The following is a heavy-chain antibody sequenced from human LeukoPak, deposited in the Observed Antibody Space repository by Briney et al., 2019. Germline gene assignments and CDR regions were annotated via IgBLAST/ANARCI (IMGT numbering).Heavy chain of an antibody. D-gene: IGHD3-3*01. CDR1: GFTFSSYD. Sequence: GGSLRLSCAASGFTFSSYDMHWVRQATGKGLEWVSAIGTAGDTYYPGSVKGRFTISRENAKNSLYLQMNSLRAGDTAVYYCARDFWSGYYYYGMDVWGQGTTVTVSS. J-gene: IGHJ6*02. CDR3: ARDFWSGYYYYGMDV. V-gene: IGHV3-13*01. CDR2: IGTAGDT.